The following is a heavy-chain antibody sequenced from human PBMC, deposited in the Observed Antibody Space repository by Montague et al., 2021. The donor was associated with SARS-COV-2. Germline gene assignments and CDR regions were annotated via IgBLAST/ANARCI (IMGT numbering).Heavy chain of an antibody. CDR1: GFSLSTPNVG. D-gene: IGHD3-9*01. CDR3: AHLIRYYDIFTGIPFDY. CDR2: XYSNDDK. Sequence: PALVKPTQTLTLTCTFSGFSLSTPNVGVGWIRQPPGKALEWLALXYSNDDKRHSPSLQSRLTITKDTSKNQVVLSLTNVDPVDTATYYCAHLIRYYDIFTGIPFDYWGQGTQVTVSS. J-gene: IGHJ4*02. V-gene: IGHV2-5*01.